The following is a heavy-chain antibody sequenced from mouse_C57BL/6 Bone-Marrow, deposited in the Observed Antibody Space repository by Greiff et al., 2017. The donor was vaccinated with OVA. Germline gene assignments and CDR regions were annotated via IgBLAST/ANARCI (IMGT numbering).Heavy chain of an antibody. D-gene: IGHD3-1*01. CDR2: IDPSDSYT. Sequence: VKLQQPGAELVRPGPSVKLSCKASGYTFTSYWMHWVKQRPGQGLEWIGVIDPSDSYTNYNQKFKGKATLTVDTSSSTAYMQLSSLTSEDSAVYYCARSGPFPYWGQGTLVTVSA. CDR3: ARSGPFPY. CDR1: GYTFTSYW. J-gene: IGHJ3*01. V-gene: IGHV1-59*01.